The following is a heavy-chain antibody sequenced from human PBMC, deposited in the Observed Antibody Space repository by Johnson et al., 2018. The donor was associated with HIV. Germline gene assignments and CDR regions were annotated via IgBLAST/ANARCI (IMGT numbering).Heavy chain of an antibody. V-gene: IGHV3-33*01. Sequence: QVQLVESGGGVVQPGRSLRLSCEASRFSFSPFGMHWVRQAPGKGLEWVALIRSYESNKYYADSVKGRFTISRDNSKNTLYLQLNSLSAEDTALYYCAGVGWRGIATQDAFGIWGQGTMVSVSA. D-gene: IGHD6-13*01. CDR3: AGVGWRGIATQDAFGI. J-gene: IGHJ3*02. CDR1: RFSFSPFG. CDR2: IRSYESNK.